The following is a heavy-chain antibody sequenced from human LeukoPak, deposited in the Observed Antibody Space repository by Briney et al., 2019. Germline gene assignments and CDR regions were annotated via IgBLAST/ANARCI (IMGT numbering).Heavy chain of an antibody. CDR2: VSGSGSTV. V-gene: IGHV3-48*01. Sequence: GGSLRLSCAASGFTFSDHIMNWVRQLPGKRLEWVAYVSGSGSTVYYADSVKGRFTISRDNGKSSLYLQMNSLRVEDTAVYYCARGPGDWGQGTLVTVSS. CDR3: ARGPGD. D-gene: IGHD3-10*01. CDR1: GFTFSDHI. J-gene: IGHJ4*02.